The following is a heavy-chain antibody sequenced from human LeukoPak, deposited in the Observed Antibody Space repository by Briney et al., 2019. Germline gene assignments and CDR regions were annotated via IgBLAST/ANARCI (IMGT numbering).Heavy chain of an antibody. CDR1: GGSISSSSYY. Sequence: SETLSLTCTVSGGSISSSSYYWGWIRQPPGKGLEWIGSIYCSGSTYYNPSLKSRVTISVDTSKNQFSLKLSSVTAADTAVYYCARLGIIRGKDYWGQGTLVTVSS. CDR2: IYCSGST. V-gene: IGHV4-39*01. J-gene: IGHJ4*02. D-gene: IGHD3-10*01. CDR3: ARLGIIRGKDY.